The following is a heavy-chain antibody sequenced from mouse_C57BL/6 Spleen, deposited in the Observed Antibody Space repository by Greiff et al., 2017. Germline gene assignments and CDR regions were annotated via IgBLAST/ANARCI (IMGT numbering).Heavy chain of an antibody. CDR2: ISSGSSTI. D-gene: IGHD2-14*01. Sequence: EVKVVESGGGLVKPGGSLKLSCAASGFTFSDYGMHWVRQAPEKGLEWVAYISSGSSTIYYADTVKGRFTISRDNAKNTLFLQMTSLGSEDTAMYYCARYRVRPGPMDYWGQGTSVTVSS. CDR3: ARYRVRPGPMDY. J-gene: IGHJ4*01. CDR1: GFTFSDYG. V-gene: IGHV5-17*01.